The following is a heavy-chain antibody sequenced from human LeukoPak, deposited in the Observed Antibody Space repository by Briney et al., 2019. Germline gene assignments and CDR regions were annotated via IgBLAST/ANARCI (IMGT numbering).Heavy chain of an antibody. CDR3: ARQGYDSGFDY. J-gene: IGHJ4*01. V-gene: IGHV3-66*04. CDR1: GFSFSRYY. CDR2: LFSGGDT. D-gene: IGHD5-12*01. Sequence: AGGSLRLSCTASGFSFSRYYMSWVRQAPGKGLELVSVLFSGGDTYYADSVKDRFSISRDSSRETLFLQMNSLRADDTAVYYCARQGYDSGFDYWGHGTMVTVSS.